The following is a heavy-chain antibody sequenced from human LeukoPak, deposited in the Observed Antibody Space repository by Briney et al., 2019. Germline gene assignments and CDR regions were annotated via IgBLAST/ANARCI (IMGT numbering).Heavy chain of an antibody. Sequence: GGSLRLSCVSFGSSLDDDHMNWMDWVRQAPGKGLEWVSSISSGSTFIYYGESVKGRFTVSRDNAKNSLYLQMNSLRAEDTAVYYCAGNIAARAYYYYYMDVWGKGTTVTVSS. V-gene: IGHV3-21*01. CDR2: ISSGSTFI. J-gene: IGHJ6*03. CDR1: GSSLDDDH. D-gene: IGHD6-6*01. CDR3: AGNIAARAYYYYYMDV.